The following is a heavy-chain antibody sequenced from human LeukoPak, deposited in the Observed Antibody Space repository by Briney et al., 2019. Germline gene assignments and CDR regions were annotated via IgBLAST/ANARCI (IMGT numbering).Heavy chain of an antibody. CDR2: ISSSSSYI. J-gene: IGHJ4*02. Sequence: GGSLRLSCAASGFTFSSYSMNWVRQAPGKGLEWVSSISSSSSYIYYADSVKGRFTISRDNAKNSLYLQMNSLRAEDMALYYCAKGTWTYGSGNDYYFDYWGQGTLVTVSS. CDR3: AKGTWTYGSGNDYYFDY. V-gene: IGHV3-21*04. CDR1: GFTFSSYS. D-gene: IGHD3-10*01.